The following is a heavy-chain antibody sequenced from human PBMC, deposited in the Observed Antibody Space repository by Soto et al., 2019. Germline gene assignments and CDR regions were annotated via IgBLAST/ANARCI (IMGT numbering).Heavy chain of an antibody. CDR3: ARDVADAAMAITYGMDV. Sequence: QVQLVESGGGVVQPGRSLRLSCAASRFTFNNYAMHWVRQAPGKGLEWVAVISYDGSNKYYADSVKGRFTISRDNSKNTLYLQMNSLRAEDTAVYYCARDVADAAMAITYGMDVW. D-gene: IGHD2-2*01. V-gene: IGHV3-30-3*01. CDR2: ISYDGSNK. CDR1: RFTFNNYA. J-gene: IGHJ6*01.